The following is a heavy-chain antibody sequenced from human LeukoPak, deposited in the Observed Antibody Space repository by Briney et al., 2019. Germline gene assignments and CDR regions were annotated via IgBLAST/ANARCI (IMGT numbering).Heavy chain of an antibody. CDR1: GFTFSSYW. D-gene: IGHD2-15*01. CDR2: IYRGGRT. Sequence: GGSLRLSCAASGFTFSSYWMSWVRQVPGKRLEWVSVIYRGGRTNYADSVKGRFMMSRDHSKNTLYLQINSLRAEDTAVYYCARDPACSGTKCHSEGVNWFDPWGRGTQVIVSS. J-gene: IGHJ5*02. V-gene: IGHV3-66*01. CDR3: ARDPACSGTKCHSEGVNWFDP.